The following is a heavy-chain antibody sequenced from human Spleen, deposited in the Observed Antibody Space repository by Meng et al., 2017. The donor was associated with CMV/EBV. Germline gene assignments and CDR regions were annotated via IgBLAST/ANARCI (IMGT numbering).Heavy chain of an antibody. CDR2: ISYDGSNK. CDR3: ARELRGYFDY. J-gene: IGHJ4*02. D-gene: IGHD2-21*02. CDR1: GFTFSSYA. Sequence: LSCAASGFTFSSYAMHWVRQAPGKGLEWVAVISYDGSNKYYADSVKGRFTISRDNSKNTLYLQMNSLRAEDTAVYYCARELRGYFDYWGQGTLVTVSS. V-gene: IGHV3-30-3*01.